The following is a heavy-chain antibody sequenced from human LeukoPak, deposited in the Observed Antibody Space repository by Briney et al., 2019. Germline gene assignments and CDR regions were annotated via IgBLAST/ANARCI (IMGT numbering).Heavy chain of an antibody. J-gene: IGHJ4*02. CDR1: GGTFSSYA. D-gene: IGHD2-15*01. CDR2: IIPIFGTA. Sequence: GASVKVSCKASGGTFSSYAISWVRQAPGQGLEWMGRIIPIFGTANYAQKFQGRVTITTDESTSTAYMELSSLRSEDTAVYYCARAGYCSGGSCYYTDYWSQGTLVTVSS. V-gene: IGHV1-69*05. CDR3: ARAGYCSGGSCYYTDY.